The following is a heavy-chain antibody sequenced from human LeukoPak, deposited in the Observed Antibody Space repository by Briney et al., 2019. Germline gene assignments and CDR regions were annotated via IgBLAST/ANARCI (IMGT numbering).Heavy chain of an antibody. V-gene: IGHV1-69*05. CDR3: ARDSSSSSTSYYYYYMDV. Sequence: SVKVSCKASGGTFSSYAISWVRQAPGQGLEWMGGIIPIFGTANYAQKFQGRVTITTDESTSTAYMELSSLRSEDTAVYYCARDSSSSSTSYYYYYMDVWGKGTTVTVSS. J-gene: IGHJ6*03. CDR1: GGTFSSYA. CDR2: IIPIFGTA. D-gene: IGHD6-6*01.